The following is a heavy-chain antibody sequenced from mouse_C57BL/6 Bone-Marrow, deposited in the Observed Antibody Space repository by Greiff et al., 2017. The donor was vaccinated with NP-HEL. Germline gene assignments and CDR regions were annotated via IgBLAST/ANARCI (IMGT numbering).Heavy chain of an antibody. CDR3: ARISSLYYYGSSYWYFDV. J-gene: IGHJ1*03. D-gene: IGHD1-1*01. Sequence: EVQLQQSGPGLAKPSQTLSLTCSVTGYSITSDYWNWIRKFPGNKLEYMGYISYSGSTYYNPSLKSRISITRDTSKNQYYLQLNSVTTEDTATYYCARISSLYYYGSSYWYFDVWGTGTTVTVSS. CDR1: GYSITSDY. V-gene: IGHV3-8*01. CDR2: ISYSGST.